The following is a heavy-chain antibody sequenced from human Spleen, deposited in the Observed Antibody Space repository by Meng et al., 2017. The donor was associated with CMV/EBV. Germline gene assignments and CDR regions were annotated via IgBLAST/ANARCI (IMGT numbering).Heavy chain of an antibody. CDR3: AREIDYFSGMDV. CDR2: IYYSGTT. CDR1: GGSISSSSYY. Sequence: GSLRLSCTVSGGSISSSSYYWGWIRQSPGKGLEWIGYIYYSGTTNYNPPLKSRVTISMDRSKNQFSLKLRSVTAADTAVYYCAREIDYFSGMDVWGQGATVTVSS. D-gene: IGHD2-21*01. J-gene: IGHJ6*02. V-gene: IGHV4-61*05.